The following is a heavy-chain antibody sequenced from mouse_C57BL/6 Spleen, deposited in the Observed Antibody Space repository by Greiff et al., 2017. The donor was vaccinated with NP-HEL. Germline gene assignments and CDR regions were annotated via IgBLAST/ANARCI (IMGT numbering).Heavy chain of an antibody. CDR1: GYTFTSYW. CDR3: ARCATTVVADY. CDR2: IDPSDSYT. Sequence: QVQLKQPGAELVRPGTSVKLSCKASGYTFTSYWMHWVKQRPGQGLEWIGVIDPSDSYTNYNQKFKGKATLTVDTSSSTAYMQLSSLTSEDSAVYYCARCATTVVADYWGQGTTLTVSS. V-gene: IGHV1-59*01. D-gene: IGHD1-1*01. J-gene: IGHJ2*01.